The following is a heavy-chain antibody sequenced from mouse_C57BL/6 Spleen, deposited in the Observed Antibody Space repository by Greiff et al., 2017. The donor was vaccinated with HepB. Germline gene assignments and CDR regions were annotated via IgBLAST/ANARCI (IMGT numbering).Heavy chain of an antibody. Sequence: VQLQQSGAELARPGASVKLSCTASGYTFTSYCISWVQQRPGQGLEWIGEIYPGGGNTYYTEKFKGKATLTADEASSTAYMQLRSLTSEDSAVYCCARGEDRTDFDYWGQGTTLTVSS. J-gene: IGHJ2*01. CDR2: IYPGGGNT. CDR1: GYTFTSYC. V-gene: IGHV1-81*01. CDR3: ARGEDRTDFDY.